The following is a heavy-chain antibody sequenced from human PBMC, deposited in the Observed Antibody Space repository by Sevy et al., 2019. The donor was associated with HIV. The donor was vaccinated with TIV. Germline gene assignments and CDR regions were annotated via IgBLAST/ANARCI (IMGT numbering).Heavy chain of an antibody. J-gene: IGHJ4*02. V-gene: IGHV3-23*01. Sequence: GGSLRLSCGASGFIFSNNAMNWVRQAPGKGPEWVSGVESGGGTYYADSVKGRFTISRDNSKNMLFLQMSSLRAEDTAIYYCATGDTAMITDLDYWGLGTLVTVSS. D-gene: IGHD5-18*01. CDR1: GFIFSNNA. CDR2: VESGGGT. CDR3: ATGDTAMITDLDY.